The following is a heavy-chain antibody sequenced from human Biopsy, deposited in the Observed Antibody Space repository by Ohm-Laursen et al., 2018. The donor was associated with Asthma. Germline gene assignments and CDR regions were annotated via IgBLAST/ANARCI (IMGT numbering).Heavy chain of an antibody. CDR2: ISSSGSTT. CDR3: ARVFESSEWGPFYHFGLDV. V-gene: IGHV3-11*01. Sequence: SLRLSCTASGFSFSDYYMTWMRQAPGKGLEWAPSISSSGSTTYPAESVKGRFTISRDNAQKSLFLQMGSLGAEDTAIYYCARVFESSEWGPFYHFGLDVWGQGTTVAVSS. CDR1: GFSFSDYY. J-gene: IGHJ6*02. D-gene: IGHD6-25*01.